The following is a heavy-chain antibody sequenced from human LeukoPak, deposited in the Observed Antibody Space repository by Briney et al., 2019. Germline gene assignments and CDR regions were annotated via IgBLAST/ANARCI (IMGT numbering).Heavy chain of an antibody. CDR1: GFTFDDYT. CDR2: ISWDGGST. J-gene: IGHJ6*02. CDR3: AKDRPPHYYDSSGPTENYGMDV. Sequence: PGGCLRLSCAASGFTFDDYTMHWVRQAPGKGLEWVSLISWDGGSTYYADSVKGRFTISRDNSKNSLYLQMNSLRTEDTALYYCAKDRPPHYYDSSGPTENYGMDVWGQGTTVTVSS. D-gene: IGHD3-22*01. V-gene: IGHV3-43*01.